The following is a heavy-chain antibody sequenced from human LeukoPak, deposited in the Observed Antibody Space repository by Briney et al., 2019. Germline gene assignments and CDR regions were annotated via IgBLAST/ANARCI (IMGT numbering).Heavy chain of an antibody. Sequence: SETLSLTCTVSGGSISSSSYYWGWIRQPPGKGLEWIGSIYYSGSTYYNPSLKSRVTISVDTSKNQFSLKLSSVTAADTAVYYCAREWFSSSSTEIDYWGQGTLVTVSS. J-gene: IGHJ4*02. CDR2: IYYSGST. D-gene: IGHD6-6*01. V-gene: IGHV4-39*02. CDR1: GGSISSSSYY. CDR3: AREWFSSSSTEIDY.